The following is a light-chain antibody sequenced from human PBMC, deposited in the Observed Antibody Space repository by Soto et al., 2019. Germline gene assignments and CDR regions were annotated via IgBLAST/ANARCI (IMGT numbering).Light chain of an antibody. CDR3: QQYDILPD. Sequence: DIQMTQSPSSLSASVGDRVTITCQASQDITNYLNWYKQKPGKAPKLLIYDASNLETGVPSRFSGSGSGTDFTFTISSLQPEDVATYYCQQYDILPDFGPGTKVDIK. CDR2: DAS. CDR1: QDITNY. J-gene: IGKJ3*01. V-gene: IGKV1-33*01.